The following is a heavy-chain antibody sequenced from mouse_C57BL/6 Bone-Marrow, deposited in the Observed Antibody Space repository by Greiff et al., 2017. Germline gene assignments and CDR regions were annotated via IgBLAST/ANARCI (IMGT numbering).Heavy chain of an antibody. CDR3: ARLPYYYGSSYGWFAY. J-gene: IGHJ3*01. CDR2: ISSGGSYT. Sequence: EVKLVESGGDLVKPGGSLKLSCAASGFTFSSYGMSWVRQTPDKRLEWVATISSGGSYTYYPDSVKGRFTISRDNAKNTLYLQMCSLKSEDTAMYYCARLPYYYGSSYGWFAYWGQGTLVTVSA. CDR1: GFTFSSYG. D-gene: IGHD1-1*01. V-gene: IGHV5-6*01.